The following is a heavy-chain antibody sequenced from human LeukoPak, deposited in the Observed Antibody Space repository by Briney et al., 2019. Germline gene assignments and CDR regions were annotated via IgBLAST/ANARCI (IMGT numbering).Heavy chain of an antibody. V-gene: IGHV3-11*01. CDR3: ASLRGVNR. CDR2: ISSSGTTI. J-gene: IGHJ4*02. D-gene: IGHD3-10*01. CDR1: GFTFTDYY. Sequence: GGSLRLSCAASGFTFTDYYMSWIRQPPGKGLEWVSYISSSGTTIYYADSVRGRFTVSRDNAKNSLYLQMDSLSAEDTAVYYCASLRGVNRWGQGTLVTVSS.